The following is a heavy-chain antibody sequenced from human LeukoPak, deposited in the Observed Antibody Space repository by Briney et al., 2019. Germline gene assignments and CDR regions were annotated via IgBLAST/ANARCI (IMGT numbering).Heavy chain of an antibody. CDR1: GFMFSDYF. D-gene: IGHD2-8*01. J-gene: IGHJ4*02. CDR2: ISSNSKYT. Sequence: GGSLRLSCAASGFMFSDYFMSWIRPAPGKELEWISYISSNSKYTKYADSVKGRFTISRDNAKKSLYLQMNSLRAEDTAVYYCARDNGNKYYFDYWGQGTLVTVSS. CDR3: ARDNGNKYYFDY. V-gene: IGHV3-11*05.